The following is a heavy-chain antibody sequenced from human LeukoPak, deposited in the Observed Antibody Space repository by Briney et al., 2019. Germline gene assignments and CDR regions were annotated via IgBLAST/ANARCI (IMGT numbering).Heavy chain of an antibody. CDR1: GFSFSRYY. J-gene: IGHJ4*02. Sequence: GGSLKLSCAASGFSFSRYYMSWVRQTPGKALEWISYIPTSGISVQYADSVRGRFTASRDDAKNSLHLQMDSLRVEDTAVYYCTRAVGLGPGAHFDQWGQGALVIVSS. V-gene: IGHV3-11*01. D-gene: IGHD1-26*01. CDR3: TRAVGLGPGAHFDQ. CDR2: IPTSGISV.